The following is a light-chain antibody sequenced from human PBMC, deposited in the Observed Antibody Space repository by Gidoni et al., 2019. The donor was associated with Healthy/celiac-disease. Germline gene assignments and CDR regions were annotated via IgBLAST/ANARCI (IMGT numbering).Light chain of an antibody. CDR2: DAS. Sequence: EIVLTQSPATLSLSPGERATLSCRASLSVSSYLAWYQQKPGQAPRILIYDASNRATGIPARCSGSGAGTDFTLTISSLEPEDFAVYYGQQRSNWPPGFTFGPGTKVDIK. CDR3: QQRSNWPPGFT. V-gene: IGKV3-11*01. J-gene: IGKJ3*01. CDR1: LSVSSY.